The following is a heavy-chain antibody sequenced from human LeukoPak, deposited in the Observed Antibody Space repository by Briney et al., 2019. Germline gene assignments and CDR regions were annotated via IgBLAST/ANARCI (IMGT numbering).Heavy chain of an antibody. Sequence: ASVKVSCKASGYTFTSYGITWVRQAPGQGLEWMGWISVYNGDTNYAQKLQGRVTMTTETSTSTAYMELRSLRSNDTAVYYCASNTGSDSSGYAYWGQGTLVIVSS. CDR1: GYTFTSYG. CDR2: ISVYNGDT. CDR3: ASNTGSDSSGYAY. D-gene: IGHD3-22*01. V-gene: IGHV1-18*01. J-gene: IGHJ4*02.